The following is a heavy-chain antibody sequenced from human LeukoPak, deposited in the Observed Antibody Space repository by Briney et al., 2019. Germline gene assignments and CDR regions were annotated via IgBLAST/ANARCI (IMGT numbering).Heavy chain of an antibody. CDR1: GYSFTSYW. V-gene: IGHV5-51*01. CDR2: IYPGDSDT. J-gene: IGHJ6*02. CDR3: ARDSRGGSGSYWLGRENYGMDV. Sequence: GESLKISCKGSGYSFTSYWIGWVRQMPGKGLEWMGIIYPGDSDTRYSPSFQGQVTISADKSISTAYLQWSSLKASDTAMYYCARDSRGGSGSYWLGRENYGMDVWGQGTTVTVSS. D-gene: IGHD3-10*01.